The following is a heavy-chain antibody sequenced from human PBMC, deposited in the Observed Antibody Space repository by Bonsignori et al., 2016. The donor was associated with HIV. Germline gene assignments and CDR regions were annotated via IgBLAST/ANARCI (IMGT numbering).Heavy chain of an antibody. D-gene: IGHD2-2*01. CDR3: ARMIVVVPAAFDY. CDR1: GGSISSGSYY. V-gene: IGHV4-61*02. Sequence: SETLSLTCTVSGGSISSGSYYWSWIRQPAGKGLEWIGRIYTSGSTNYNPSLKSRVTISVDTSKNQFSLKLSSVTAADTAVYYCARMIVVVPAAFDYWGQGTLVTVSS. CDR2: IYTSGST. J-gene: IGHJ4*02.